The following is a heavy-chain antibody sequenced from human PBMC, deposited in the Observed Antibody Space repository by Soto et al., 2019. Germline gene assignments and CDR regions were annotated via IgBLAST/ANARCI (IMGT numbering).Heavy chain of an antibody. J-gene: IGHJ4*02. V-gene: IGHV1-2*02. CDR1: GYNFIAYY. D-gene: IGHD3-16*01. CDR2: VSPNNGAT. Sequence: ASVKVSCKTSGYNFIAYYVHWVRQAPGQGLEWMGYVSPNNGATIYAQKFQGRVTLTRDTSISTAYMDLTRLTSDDTAIYHCARIEGSASLAGDWGQGTQVTVSS. CDR3: ARIEGSASLAGD.